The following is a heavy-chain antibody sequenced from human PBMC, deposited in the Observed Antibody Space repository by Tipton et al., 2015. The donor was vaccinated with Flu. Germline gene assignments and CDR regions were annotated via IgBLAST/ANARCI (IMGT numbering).Heavy chain of an antibody. V-gene: IGHV4-38-2*01. D-gene: IGHD2-21*01. Sequence: TLSLTCAVSGYSISVDSYWGWIRQPPGKGLEWIASIYYSDNSYYNPSLKSRVTMSVDTSKNQFSLRLSSVTAADTAVYYCASGRRWGSPFDYWGQGTLVTVSS. CDR1: GYSISVDSY. J-gene: IGHJ4*02. CDR3: ASGRRWGSPFDY. CDR2: IYYSDNS.